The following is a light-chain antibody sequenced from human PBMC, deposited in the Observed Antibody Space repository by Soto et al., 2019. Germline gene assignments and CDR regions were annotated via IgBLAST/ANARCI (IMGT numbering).Light chain of an antibody. J-gene: IGLJ1*01. CDR1: SSTVGGFNV. CDR3: CSYVGATTYV. V-gene: IGLV2-23*01. Sequence: SALTQPAPLSGAPGQSLTLPRPGTSSTVGGFNVVSWYQQHPGKAPKVIIYEGIKRPSGVSNRFSGSNSGSTASLTISGLQAEDEADYYCCSYVGATTYVFGTGTKVTVL. CDR2: EGI.